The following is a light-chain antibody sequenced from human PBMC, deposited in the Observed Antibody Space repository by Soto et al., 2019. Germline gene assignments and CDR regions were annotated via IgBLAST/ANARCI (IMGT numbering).Light chain of an antibody. Sequence: EIVVTQSPATLSVSPGERVTLSCRASQTVSSSLAWYQQRPGQAPRLLIYDTSTRAAGISARFSGSGSGTEFTLPISILQSEDFAIYYCQQYIDWPPGTFGQGTAVEIK. CDR2: DTS. CDR3: QQYIDWPPGT. V-gene: IGKV3-15*01. CDR1: QTVSSS. J-gene: IGKJ1*01.